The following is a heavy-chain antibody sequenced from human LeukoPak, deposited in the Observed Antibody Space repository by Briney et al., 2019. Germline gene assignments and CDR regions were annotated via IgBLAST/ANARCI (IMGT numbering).Heavy chain of an antibody. D-gene: IGHD2-15*01. J-gene: IGHJ4*02. CDR2: LLYDGSTK. V-gene: IGHV3-30*04. Sequence: PGGSLRLSCAASGFTFSTYTMHWVRQAPGKGLEGVAVLLYDGSTKYYADSVKGRFTISRDNSKNTLYLQMNSLRAEDSAVYYCARDVDCSGGTCYSDGFDNWGQGTLVTVSS. CDR1: GFTFSTYT. CDR3: ARDVDCSGGTCYSDGFDN.